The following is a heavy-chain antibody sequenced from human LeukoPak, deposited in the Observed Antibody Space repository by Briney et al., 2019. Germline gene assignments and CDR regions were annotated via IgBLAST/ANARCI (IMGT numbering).Heavy chain of an antibody. CDR3: ARIVSSIAAADSYDY. CDR2: INPSGGST. Sequence: ASVKVSCKASGYTFTSYYMHWVRQAPGQGLEWMGIINPSGGSTSYAQKFQGRVTMTRDTSTSTVYMELSSLRSEDTAVYYCARIVSSIAAADSYDYWGQGTLVTVSS. V-gene: IGHV1-46*01. J-gene: IGHJ4*02. D-gene: IGHD6-13*01. CDR1: GYTFTSYY.